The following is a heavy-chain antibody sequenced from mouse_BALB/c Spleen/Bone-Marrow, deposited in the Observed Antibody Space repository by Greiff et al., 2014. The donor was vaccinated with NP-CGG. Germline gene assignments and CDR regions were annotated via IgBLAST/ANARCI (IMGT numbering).Heavy chain of an antibody. CDR2: IYPGSGST. Sequence: LQESGSELVRPGASVKLSCKASGYTFTSYWMHWVKQRLGQGLEWIGNIYPGSGSTNYDEKFKSKATLTVDTPSSTAYMQLSSLTSEDSAVYYCTKGLPSAYWGQGTLVTVSA. CDR3: TKGLPSAY. J-gene: IGHJ3*01. CDR1: GYTFTSYW. V-gene: IGHV1S22*01. D-gene: IGHD2-4*01.